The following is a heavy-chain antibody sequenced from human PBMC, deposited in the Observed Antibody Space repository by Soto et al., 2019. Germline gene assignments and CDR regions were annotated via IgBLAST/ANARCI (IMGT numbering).Heavy chain of an antibody. J-gene: IGHJ4*02. CDR2: INPSGGST. CDR3: FRPPSSSGIAAAGTLNDY. Sequence: GASVKVSCNASGYTFTSYYMHWVRQAPGQGLEWMGIINPSGGSTSYAQKFQGRVTMTRDTSTSTVYMELSSLRSEDTAVYYCFRPPSSSGIAAAGTLNDYWGQGALVTVS. CDR1: GYTFTSYY. D-gene: IGHD6-13*01. V-gene: IGHV1-46*01.